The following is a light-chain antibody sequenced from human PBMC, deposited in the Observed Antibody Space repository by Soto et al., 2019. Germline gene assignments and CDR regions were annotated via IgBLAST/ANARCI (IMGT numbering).Light chain of an antibody. Sequence: DIQMTQSPSSLSASVGDRVTITCRASQSISSYLNWYQQKPGKAPELLIYAASRLQSGVPSRFSGSGSGTDFILTISSLQPEDFATYYCQESYTTPVTFGQGTKVEIK. V-gene: IGKV1-39*01. CDR1: QSISSY. CDR3: QESYTTPVT. J-gene: IGKJ1*01. CDR2: AAS.